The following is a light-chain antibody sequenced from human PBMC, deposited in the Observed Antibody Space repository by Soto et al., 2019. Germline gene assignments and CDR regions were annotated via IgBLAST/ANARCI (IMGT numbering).Light chain of an antibody. J-gene: IGKJ1*01. CDR2: GAP. Sequence: EIVMTQSPATLSVSPGERATLSCRASQSVGSNLAWYQQKPGQAPRLLIYGAPTRATGIPARFGGSGSGTEFTLTISSLQSEDFAVYYCQQYDNWPPWTFGQGTKV. V-gene: IGKV3-15*01. CDR3: QQYDNWPPWT. CDR1: QSVGSN.